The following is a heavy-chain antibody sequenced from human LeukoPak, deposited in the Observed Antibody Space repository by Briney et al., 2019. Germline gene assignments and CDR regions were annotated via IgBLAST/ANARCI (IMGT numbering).Heavy chain of an antibody. V-gene: IGHV3-20*04. CDR2: IKWNGGST. CDR1: GFTFDDYG. J-gene: IGHJ3*02. CDR3: ARGSRLGVVGRDAFDI. Sequence: GGSLRLSCAASGFTFDDYGMSWVRQAPGKGLEWVSGIKWNGGSTGYADSVKGRFTISRDNAKNSLYLQMNSLRAEDTAVYYCARGSRLGVVGRDAFDIWGQGTMVTVSS. D-gene: IGHD3-3*01.